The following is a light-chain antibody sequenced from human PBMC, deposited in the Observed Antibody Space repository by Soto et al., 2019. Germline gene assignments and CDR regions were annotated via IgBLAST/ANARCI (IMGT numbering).Light chain of an antibody. CDR3: QQCYSMPFT. J-gene: IGKJ3*01. V-gene: IGKV1-39*01. CDR1: QSISNY. CDR2: GAS. Sequence: DIQMTQSPSSLSQSVGDRVTITCRPSQSISNYVNWYQQKPGKAPNLLIYGASSLQSGVPLRFSGIGAGTDFTLTISSLQPEDVATYYCQQCYSMPFTFGPGTEVDIK.